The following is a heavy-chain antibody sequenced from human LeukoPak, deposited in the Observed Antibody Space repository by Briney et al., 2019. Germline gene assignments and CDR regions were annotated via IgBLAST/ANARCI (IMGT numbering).Heavy chain of an antibody. Sequence: PSETLSLTCTISGGSIHGYHWSWVRLPPGRGLEWVGYIHYSGYTNYSPSLKSRLTISVDTSNNQFSLRLASVTAADSAVYYCARLTHLYPIDSCYYHSMDIWGQGTTVTVSS. CDR2: IHYSGYT. V-gene: IGHV4-59*08. CDR3: ARLTHLYPIDSCYYHSMDI. CDR1: GGSIHGYH. D-gene: IGHD1-26*01. J-gene: IGHJ6*02.